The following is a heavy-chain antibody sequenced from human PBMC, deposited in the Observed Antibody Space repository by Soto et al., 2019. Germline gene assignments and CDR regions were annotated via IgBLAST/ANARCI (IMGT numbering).Heavy chain of an antibody. CDR2: IFDSGST. D-gene: IGHD6-25*01. V-gene: IGHV4-59*01. Sequence: ETLSLTCTVSGGSISGYFWSWIRQPPGKGLELIGYIFDSGSTNYNPSLKSRLTISLDTSKNQFFLNLRSVTAADTAVYYCARDAATYSHGLDVRGEGPPVTV. CDR3: ARDAATYSHGLDV. J-gene: IGHJ6*02. CDR1: GGSISGYF.